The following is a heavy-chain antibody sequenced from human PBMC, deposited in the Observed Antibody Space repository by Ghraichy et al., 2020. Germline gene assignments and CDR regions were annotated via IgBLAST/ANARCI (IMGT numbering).Heavy chain of an antibody. CDR3: ANYGPGSQKNFQH. Sequence: SETLSLTCTVSGGSISSYYWGWVRQPPGKGLEWIGYIHYSGSTSYNSSLTSRVTISVDTSKNQFSLKLNSVTAADTAVYYCANYGPGSQKNFQHWGQGTLVSVSS. J-gene: IGHJ1*01. CDR2: IHYSGST. D-gene: IGHD3-10*01. CDR1: GGSISSYY. V-gene: IGHV4-59*01.